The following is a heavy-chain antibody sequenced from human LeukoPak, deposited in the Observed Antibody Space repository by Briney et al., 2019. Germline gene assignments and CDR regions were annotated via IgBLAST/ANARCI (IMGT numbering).Heavy chain of an antibody. D-gene: IGHD5-18*01. J-gene: IGHJ3*02. CDR2: INPNSGGT. V-gene: IGHV1-2*04. CDR3: AREYTAQDAFDI. Sequence: ASVKVSCKASGYTFTNYAMHWVRQAPGQGLEWMGWINPNSGGTNYAQKFQGWVTMTRDTSISTAYMELSRLRSDDTAVYYCAREYTAQDAFDIWGQGTMVTVSS. CDR1: GYTFTNYA.